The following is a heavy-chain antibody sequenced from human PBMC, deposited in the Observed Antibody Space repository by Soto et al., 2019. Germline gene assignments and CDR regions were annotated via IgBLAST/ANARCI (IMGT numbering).Heavy chain of an antibody. J-gene: IGHJ4*02. Sequence: QVQLVESGGGVVQPGMSLRLSCAASGFTFSSCAMHWVRQAPGKGLEWVAVILYDGSNKYYAESVKGRFTISRDNSKNTMYLQMNSLRAEDTAVYYCARDGSVASTIDYWGQGTLVTVSS. CDR3: ARDGSVASTIDY. CDR2: ILYDGSNK. CDR1: GFTFSSCA. V-gene: IGHV3-30*04. D-gene: IGHD6-19*01.